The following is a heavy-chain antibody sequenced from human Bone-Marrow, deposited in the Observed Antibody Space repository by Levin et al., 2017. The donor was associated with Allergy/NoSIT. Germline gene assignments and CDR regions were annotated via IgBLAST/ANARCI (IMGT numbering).Heavy chain of an antibody. CDR3: AKDRPGSRWGDSHGMDG. V-gene: IGHV3-13*01. CDR2: IGTASDT. J-gene: IGHJ6*02. CDR1: GFSFSTHD. Sequence: GESLKISCAASGFSFSTHDMHWVRLTPGKGLEWISVIGTASDTHYADSVTGRFTISRENARNSLYLYMNNLRAGDTAVYYCAKDRPGSRWGDSHGMDGWGQGTAVTVSS. D-gene: IGHD3-10*01.